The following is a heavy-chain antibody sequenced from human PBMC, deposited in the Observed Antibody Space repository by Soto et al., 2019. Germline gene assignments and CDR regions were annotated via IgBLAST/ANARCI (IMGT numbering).Heavy chain of an antibody. CDR2: IIPIFGTA. Sequence: ASVKVSCKASGGTFSSYAISWVRQAPGQGLEWMGGIIPIFGTANYAQKFQGRVTITADESTSTAYMELSSLRSDDTAIYYCARMATFGSLNWFDPWGQGTLVTVSS. CDR3: ARMATFGSLNWFDP. CDR1: GGTFSSYA. V-gene: IGHV1-69*13. J-gene: IGHJ5*02. D-gene: IGHD3-16*01.